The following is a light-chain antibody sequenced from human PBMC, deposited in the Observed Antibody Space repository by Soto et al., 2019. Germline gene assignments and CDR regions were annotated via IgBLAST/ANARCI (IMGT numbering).Light chain of an antibody. V-gene: IGLV2-14*01. CDR3: SSYTSSSTWV. CDR2: EVS. J-gene: IGLJ3*02. Sequence: QSVLTQPASVSGSPGQSITISCTGTSSDVGGYNYVSWYQQHPGKAPKLMIYEVSNRPSGVANRFSGSKSGNTASLTIYVLQAEDEADYYCSSYTSSSTWVFGGGTKVTVL. CDR1: SSDVGGYNY.